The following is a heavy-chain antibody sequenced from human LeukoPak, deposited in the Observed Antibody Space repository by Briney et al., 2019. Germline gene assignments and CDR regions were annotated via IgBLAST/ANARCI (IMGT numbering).Heavy chain of an antibody. Sequence: GSLTLSCTASGVTFGNYAMSWFRQAPGKGLEWVGFIRSKDYGGTTEAAASVKGRFTISRDDSKSIAYLQMNSLKTEDTAVYYCTRPTISGWIDYWGQGTLVTVSS. CDR3: TRPTISGWIDY. CDR2: IRSKDYGGTT. V-gene: IGHV3-49*03. J-gene: IGHJ4*02. CDR1: GVTFGNYA. D-gene: IGHD6-19*01.